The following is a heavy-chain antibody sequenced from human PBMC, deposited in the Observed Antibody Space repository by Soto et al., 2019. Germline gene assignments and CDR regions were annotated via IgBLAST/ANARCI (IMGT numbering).Heavy chain of an antibody. Sequence: QVQLQESGPGLVKPSETLSLTCTVSGASISSNINYWGWIRQPPGKGLEWIASIYYTGNTFYNPSLKTRVTLSVDTSDNQFSLKLTSVTAADTAVYFCARHSHEDHGDPNWFDPWGQGTQVTVSS. CDR2: IYYTGNT. D-gene: IGHD4-17*01. CDR1: GASISSNINY. CDR3: ARHSHEDHGDPNWFDP. J-gene: IGHJ5*02. V-gene: IGHV4-39*01.